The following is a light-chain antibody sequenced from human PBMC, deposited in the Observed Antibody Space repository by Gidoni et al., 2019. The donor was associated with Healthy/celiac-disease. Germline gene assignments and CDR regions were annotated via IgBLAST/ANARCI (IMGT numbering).Light chain of an antibody. J-gene: IGKJ3*01. V-gene: IGKV1-33*01. CDR3: QQYDNLLLFT. Sequence: DIQMTQSPSSLSASVGDRVTITCQASQDISNYLNWYQQKPGKAPKLLIYDASNLETGVPSRFSGSGSGTDFTFTISSLQPEDIATYYCQQYDNLLLFTFGPXTKVDI. CDR2: DAS. CDR1: QDISNY.